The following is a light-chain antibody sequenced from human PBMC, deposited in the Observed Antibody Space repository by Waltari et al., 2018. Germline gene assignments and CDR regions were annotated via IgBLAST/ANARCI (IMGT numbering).Light chain of an antibody. J-gene: IGKJ2*01. CDR1: QRVFYSSNNKNH. CDR3: QQYFGTPPYT. Sequence: DIVMTQSPDSLAVSLGERATINCKSSQRVFYSSNNKNHLAWYQQKPGQSPKLLIYCASTRESGVPDRFSGSGSGTDFTLTISSLQAEDVAVYYCQQYFGTPPYTFGQGTKLEIK. V-gene: IGKV4-1*01. CDR2: CAS.